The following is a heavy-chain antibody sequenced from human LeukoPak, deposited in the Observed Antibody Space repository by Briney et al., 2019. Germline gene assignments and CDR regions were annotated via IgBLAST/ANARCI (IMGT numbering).Heavy chain of an antibody. CDR3: ARDPGSGWYWFDP. V-gene: IGHV1-69*01. CDR1: GGTFSSYA. Sequence: GSSVKVSCKASGGTFSSYAISWVRQAPGQGLGWMGGIIPIFGTANYAQKFQGRVTITADESTSTAYMELSSLRSEDTAVYYCARDPGSGWYWFDPWGQGTLVTVSS. D-gene: IGHD6-19*01. CDR2: IIPIFGTA. J-gene: IGHJ5*02.